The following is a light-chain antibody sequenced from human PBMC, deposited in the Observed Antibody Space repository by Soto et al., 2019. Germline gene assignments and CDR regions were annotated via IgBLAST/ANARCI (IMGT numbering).Light chain of an antibody. V-gene: IGKV3-20*01. CDR1: LSVSSS. Sequence: ETVVTQSPGTLSLSPGERATLSCRASLSVSSSLAWYQQKPGQAPRLLIYGASSRATGIQDRFSGSGSGTDFTLTISRLEPEDFAVFYCQQYGTSPITFGQGTRLEIK. CDR3: QQYGTSPIT. J-gene: IGKJ5*01. CDR2: GAS.